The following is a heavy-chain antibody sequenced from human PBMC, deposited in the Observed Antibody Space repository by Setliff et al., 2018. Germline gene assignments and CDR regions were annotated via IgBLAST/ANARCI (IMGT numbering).Heavy chain of an antibody. J-gene: IGHJ5*02. CDR2: MNPNNGNT. CDR1: GYTFINYE. V-gene: IGHV1-8*02. CDR3: ARQRTGPDWFDP. Sequence: ASVKVSCKASGYTFINYEINWVRQATGQGLEWMGGMNPNNGNTGYAQKFQGRVTMTRNTSISTAYMELSSLRSEDTAVYYCARQRTGPDWFDPWGQGTLVTVSS.